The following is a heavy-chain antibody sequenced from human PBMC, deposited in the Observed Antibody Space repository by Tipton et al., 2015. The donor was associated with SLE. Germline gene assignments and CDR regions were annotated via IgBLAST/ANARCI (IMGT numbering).Heavy chain of an antibody. J-gene: IGHJ6*03. CDR3: ARVDSSGWHYYYYYMDV. D-gene: IGHD6-19*01. V-gene: IGHV4-39*07. CDR2: INHSGST. Sequence: TLSLTCTVSGGSISSSSYFWGWIRQPPGKGLEWIGEINHSGSTNYNPSLKSRVTISVDTSKNQFSLKLSSVTAADTAVYYCARVDSSGWHYYYYYMDVWGKGTTVTVSS. CDR1: GGSISSSSYF.